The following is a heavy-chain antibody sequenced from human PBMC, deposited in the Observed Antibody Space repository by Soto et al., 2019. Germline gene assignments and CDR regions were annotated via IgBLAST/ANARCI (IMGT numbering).Heavy chain of an antibody. Sequence: PGGSLRLSCAASGFTFSAYGIHWVRQAPGKGLEWVAVISHDGSNTNYADSVKGRFTFSRDNSKDTVYLQMNSLRAEDTAVYYCAKDRDYDSSGYYQYYYYGMDVWGQGTTVTVSS. J-gene: IGHJ6*02. CDR1: GFTFSAYG. CDR2: ISHDGSNT. CDR3: AKDRDYDSSGYYQYYYYGMDV. D-gene: IGHD3-22*01. V-gene: IGHV3-30*18.